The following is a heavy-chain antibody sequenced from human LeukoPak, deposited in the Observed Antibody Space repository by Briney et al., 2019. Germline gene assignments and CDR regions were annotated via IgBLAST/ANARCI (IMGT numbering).Heavy chain of an antibody. CDR3: ARRHPARPYYYYYYYMDV. J-gene: IGHJ6*03. Sequence: GSLRLSCAASGFTFSSYGMHWVRQPPGKGLEWIGEINHSGSTNYNPSLKSRVTISVDTSKNQFSLKLSSVTAADTAVYYCARRHPARPYYYYYYYMDVWGKGTTVTASS. CDR2: INHSGST. CDR1: GFTFSSYG. V-gene: IGHV4-34*01. D-gene: IGHD6-6*01.